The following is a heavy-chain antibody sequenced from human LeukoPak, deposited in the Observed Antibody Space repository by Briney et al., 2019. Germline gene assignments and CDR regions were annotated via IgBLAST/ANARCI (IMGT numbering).Heavy chain of an antibody. J-gene: IGHJ4*02. CDR1: GFTFDDYA. D-gene: IGHD5-18*01. CDR2: ISWNSGSI. V-gene: IGHV3-9*01. Sequence: GRSLRLSCAASGFTFDDYAMHWVRQAPGKGLEWVSGISWNSGSIGYADSVKGRFTISRDNAKNSLYLQMNSLRAEDTALYYCAKDIGSSLSGDTAYDYWGQGTLVTVSS. CDR3: AKDIGSSLSGDTAYDY.